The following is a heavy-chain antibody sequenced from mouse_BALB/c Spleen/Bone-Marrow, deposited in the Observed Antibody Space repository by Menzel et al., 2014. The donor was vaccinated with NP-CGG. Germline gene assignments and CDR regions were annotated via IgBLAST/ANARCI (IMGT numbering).Heavy chain of an antibody. V-gene: IGHV5-9-2*01. CDR1: GFSFNSYG. J-gene: IGHJ3*01. D-gene: IGHD2-4*01. CDR2: ISGGGSYT. CDR3: ARHAYYDQTEVSFVY. Sequence: EVKLMESGGGLVKSGGSLKLSCAASGFSFNSYGMSWVRQTPEKRLEWVATISGGGSYTFYPDSVKGRFTISRDNAKNNLYLQLSSLRSEDTALYYCARHAYYDQTEVSFVYWGQGTLVTASA.